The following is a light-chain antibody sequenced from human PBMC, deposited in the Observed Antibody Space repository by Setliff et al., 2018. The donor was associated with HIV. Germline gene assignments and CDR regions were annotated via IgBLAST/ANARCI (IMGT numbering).Light chain of an antibody. CDR3: TSYANSSTLYV. Sequence: QSALTQPASMSGSPGQSITVSCTGTSSDVGGFNFVSWYQQHPGKAPRLMIYDVTNRPSGVSNRFSGSKSGNTASLTISGLQAEDEADYYCTSYANSSTLYVFGTGTKGTVL. J-gene: IGLJ1*01. CDR1: SSDVGGFNF. CDR2: DVT. V-gene: IGLV2-14*03.